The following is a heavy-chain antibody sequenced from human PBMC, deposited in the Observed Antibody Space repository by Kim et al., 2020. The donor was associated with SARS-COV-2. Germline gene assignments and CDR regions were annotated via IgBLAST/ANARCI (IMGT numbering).Heavy chain of an antibody. Sequence: KLQGRVTMTTDTSTSTAYMELRSLRSDDTAVYYCARADPYSYGHPRLFDYWGQGTLVTVSS. V-gene: IGHV1-18*01. J-gene: IGHJ4*02. CDR3: ARADPYSYGHPRLFDY. D-gene: IGHD5-18*01.